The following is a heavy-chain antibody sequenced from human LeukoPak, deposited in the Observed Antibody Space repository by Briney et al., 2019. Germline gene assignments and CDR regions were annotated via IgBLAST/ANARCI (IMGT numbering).Heavy chain of an antibody. CDR2: MNPNSGTT. D-gene: IGHD2-8*01. V-gene: IGHV1-8*03. CDR3: ARDHIDMLCLHDY. Sequence: ASVKVSCKASGYTFTNYDINWVRQATGQGLEWMGWMNPNSGTTGYAQKFLGRVTITRNTSISTTYMELSSLRAEDTAVYYCARDHIDMLCLHDYWGQGTLVTVSS. J-gene: IGHJ4*02. CDR1: GYTFTNYD.